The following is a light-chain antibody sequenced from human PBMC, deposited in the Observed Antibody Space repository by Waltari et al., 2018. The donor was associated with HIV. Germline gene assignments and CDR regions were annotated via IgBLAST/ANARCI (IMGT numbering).Light chain of an antibody. Sequence: QSVLTQPPSVSGAPGQRVTIPCTGSSSNIGAGYDVHWYQQVPGTAPKPLIYGDTNRPSGVPDRFSGSKSGTSASLAITGLQAEDEADYYCQTYDNSLSGFVFGTGTKVTGL. CDR2: GDT. CDR1: SSNIGAGYD. J-gene: IGLJ1*01. V-gene: IGLV1-40*01. CDR3: QTYDNSLSGFV.